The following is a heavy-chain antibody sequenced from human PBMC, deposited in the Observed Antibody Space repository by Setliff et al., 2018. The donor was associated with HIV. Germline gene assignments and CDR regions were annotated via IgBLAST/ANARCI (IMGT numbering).Heavy chain of an antibody. CDR3: ARLRDMEWELIGLDY. CDR2: IHYSGST. J-gene: IGHJ4*02. V-gene: IGHV4-59*11. D-gene: IGHD1-26*01. CDR1: GGSISNHY. Sequence: SETLSLTCTVSGGSISNHYWSWIRQSPEKGLEWIGYIHYSGSTNYNPSLKSRVTISLDTSKNQFSLKLSSVTAADTAIYYCARLRDMEWELIGLDYWGRGTLVTVSS.